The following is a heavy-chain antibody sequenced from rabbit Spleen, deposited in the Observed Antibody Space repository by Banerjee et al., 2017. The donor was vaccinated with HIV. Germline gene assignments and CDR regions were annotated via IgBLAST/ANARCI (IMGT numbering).Heavy chain of an antibody. CDR1: RFSFSSIDW. CDR2: IDTNDGET. D-gene: IGHD1-1*01. V-gene: IGHV1S45*01. CDR3: ARNYVNAFDP. J-gene: IGHJ2*01. Sequence: QQQLEESGGGLVKPGGTLTLTCTVSRFSFSSIDWICWVRQAPGKGLEWIACIDTNDGETDYANWPKGRFTISKTSSTTVTLQMTSLTAADTATYFCARNYVNAFDPWGPGPLVTVS.